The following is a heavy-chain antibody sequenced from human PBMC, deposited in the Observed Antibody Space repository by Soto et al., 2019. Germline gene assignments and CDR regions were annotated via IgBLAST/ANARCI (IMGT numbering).Heavy chain of an antibody. Sequence: SETLSLTCDVSGDTISTGGYTWAWIRQPPWMSLEWIGHTYHSVNPYYNPSLKSRVTISVDTSKNQFSLKLSSVTAADTAVYYCARVGYCSGGSCLDYWGQGTLVTVSS. CDR3: ARVGYCSGGSCLDY. CDR2: TYHSVNP. V-gene: IGHV4-30-2*02. J-gene: IGHJ4*02. CDR1: GDTISTGGYT. D-gene: IGHD2-15*01.